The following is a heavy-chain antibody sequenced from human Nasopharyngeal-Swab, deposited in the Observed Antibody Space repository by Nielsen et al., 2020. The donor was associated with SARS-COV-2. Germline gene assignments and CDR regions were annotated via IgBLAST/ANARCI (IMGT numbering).Heavy chain of an antibody. J-gene: IGHJ5*02. CDR3: ARLKHP. V-gene: IGHV1-18*01. CDR1: GYTFTSYG. CDR2: ISAYNGNT. Sequence: ASVKVSCKASGYTFTSYGISWVRQAPGQGLEWMGWISAYNGNTNYAQKFQGRVTITADESTSTAYMELSSLRSEDTAVYYCARLKHPWGQGTLVTVSS.